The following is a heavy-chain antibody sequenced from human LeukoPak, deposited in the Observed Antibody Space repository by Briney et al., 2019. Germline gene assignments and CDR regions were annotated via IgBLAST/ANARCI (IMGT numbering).Heavy chain of an antibody. CDR1: GGSISSSSYY. Sequence: PSETLSLTCTVSGGSISSSSYYWSWIRQPPGKGLEWIGYIYYSGSTNYNPSLKSRVTISVDTSKNQFSLKLSSVTAADTAVYYCARRNLGRRGAFDIWGQGTMVTVSS. D-gene: IGHD1-14*01. CDR3: ARRNLGRRGAFDI. V-gene: IGHV4-61*05. J-gene: IGHJ3*02. CDR2: IYYSGST.